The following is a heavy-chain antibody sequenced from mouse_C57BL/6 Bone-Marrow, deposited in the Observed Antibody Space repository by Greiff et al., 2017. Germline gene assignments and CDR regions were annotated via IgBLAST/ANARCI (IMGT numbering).Heavy chain of an antibody. V-gene: IGHV1-81*01. CDR1: GYTFTSYG. D-gene: IGHD2-1*01. CDR2: IYPRSGNT. CDR3: ARLGPLLYYAMDY. Sequence: VQLQLSGAELARPGASVKLSCKASGYTFTSYGISWVKQRTGQGLEWIGEIYPRSGNTYYNEKFKGEATLTADKASSTAYMELRSLTSEDSAVYFCARLGPLLYYAMDYWGQGTSVTVSS. J-gene: IGHJ4*01.